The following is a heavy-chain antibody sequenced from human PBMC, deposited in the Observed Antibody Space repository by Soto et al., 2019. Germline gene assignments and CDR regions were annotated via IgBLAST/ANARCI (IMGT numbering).Heavy chain of an antibody. V-gene: IGHV3-21*01. J-gene: IGHJ1*01. Sequence: EVQLVESGGGLVKPGGSLRLSCAASGFTFSSYSMNWVRQAPGKGLEWVSSISSSSSYIYYADSVKGRFTISRDNAKNSLYLQMNSLRAEDTAVYYCARAKGSLWFGELFCWGQGTLVTVSS. CDR3: ARAKGSLWFGELFC. D-gene: IGHD3-10*01. CDR2: ISSSSSYI. CDR1: GFTFSSYS.